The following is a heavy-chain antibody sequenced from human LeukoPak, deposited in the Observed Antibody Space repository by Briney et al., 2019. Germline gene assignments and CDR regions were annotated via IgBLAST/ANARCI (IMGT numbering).Heavy chain of an antibody. D-gene: IGHD5-18*01. Sequence: PSETLSLTCTVSGGSISSGSYYWSWIRQPAGTGLEWIGRIYTSGSTNYNPSLKSRVTISVDTSKNQFSLKLSSVTAADTAVYYCARAIGFGYGYFLLFDYWGQGTLVTVSS. V-gene: IGHV4-61*02. J-gene: IGHJ4*02. CDR1: GGSISSGSYY. CDR3: ARAIGFGYGYFLLFDY. CDR2: IYTSGST.